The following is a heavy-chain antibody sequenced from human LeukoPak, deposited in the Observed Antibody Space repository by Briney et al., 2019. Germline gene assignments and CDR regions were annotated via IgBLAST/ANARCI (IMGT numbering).Heavy chain of an antibody. Sequence: PGGSLRLSCAASGFTFSSYAMSWVRQALGKGLEWVSAISGRGGSTYYADSVKGRFTISRDNSKNTLYLQMNSLRAEDTAVYYCAKDLVVVVSAAMDAFDIWGQGTMVTVSS. D-gene: IGHD2-2*01. CDR1: GFTFSSYA. CDR2: ISGRGGST. V-gene: IGHV3-23*01. J-gene: IGHJ3*02. CDR3: AKDLVVVVSAAMDAFDI.